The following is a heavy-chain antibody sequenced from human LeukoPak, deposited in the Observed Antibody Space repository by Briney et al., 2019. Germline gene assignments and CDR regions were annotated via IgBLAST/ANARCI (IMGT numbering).Heavy chain of an antibody. CDR2: ISSSSSYI. D-gene: IGHD3-22*01. CDR1: GFTFSSYS. V-gene: IGHV3-21*01. Sequence: GGSLRLSCAASGFTFSSYSMNWVRQAPGKGLEWVSSISSSSSYIYYADSVKGRLTISRDNAKNSLYLQMNSLRAEDTAVYYCARVGRATYYYDSSGYSFDYWGQGTLVTVSS. CDR3: ARVGRATYYYDSSGYSFDY. J-gene: IGHJ4*02.